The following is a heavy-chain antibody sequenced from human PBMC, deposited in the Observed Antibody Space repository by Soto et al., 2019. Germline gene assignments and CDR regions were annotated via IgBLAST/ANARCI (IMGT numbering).Heavy chain of an antibody. CDR3: ARASPPYYYDSSGYFLDAFDI. J-gene: IGHJ3*02. Sequence: SETLSLTCTVSGGSISSGGYYWSWIRQHPGKGLEWIGYIYYSGSTYYNPSLKSRVTISVDTSKNQFSLKLSSVTAADTAVYYCARASPPYYYDSSGYFLDAFDIWGQGTMVTVSS. V-gene: IGHV4-31*03. CDR2: IYYSGST. D-gene: IGHD3-22*01. CDR1: GGSISSGGYY.